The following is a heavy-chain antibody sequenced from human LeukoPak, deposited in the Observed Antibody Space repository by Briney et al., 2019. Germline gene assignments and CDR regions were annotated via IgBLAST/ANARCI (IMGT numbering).Heavy chain of an antibody. CDR1: GFTVSSNY. J-gene: IGHJ3*02. Sequence: GGSLRLSCVASGFTVSSNYMSWVRQAPGKGLEWVSVIYSGGSTYYADSVKGRFTISRHNSKNTLYLQMNSLRAVDTAVYYCARGQVDIVATIRGGAAFDIWGQGTMVTVSS. CDR3: ARGQVDIVATIRGGAAFDI. V-gene: IGHV3-53*04. D-gene: IGHD5-12*01. CDR2: IYSGGST.